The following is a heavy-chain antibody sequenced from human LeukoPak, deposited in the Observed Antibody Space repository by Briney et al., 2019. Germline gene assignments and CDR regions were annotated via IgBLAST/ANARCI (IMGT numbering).Heavy chain of an antibody. CDR1: GVTFSSNY. CDR2: IYSDGST. D-gene: IGHD3-10*01. CDR3: ARALLYYASGTRHFYFDY. J-gene: IGHJ4*02. Sequence: PGGSLRLSCAASGVTFSSNYMTWVRQAPGKGLEWVSIIYSDGSTYYTASVKGRFTISRDKSKNTLYLQMNSLRADHTAVYYCARALLYYASGTRHFYFDYWGQGTLVTVSS. V-gene: IGHV3-53*01.